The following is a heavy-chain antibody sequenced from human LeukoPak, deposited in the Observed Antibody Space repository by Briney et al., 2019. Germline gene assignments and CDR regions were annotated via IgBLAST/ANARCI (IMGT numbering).Heavy chain of an antibody. V-gene: IGHV3-11*06. CDR2: ISSSSIYT. CDR1: GFTFSDYY. J-gene: IGHJ1*01. D-gene: IGHD1-20*01. CDR3: ARDITRFQH. Sequence: PGGTLRLSCAASGFTFSDYYMSWIRQAPGKGLEWVSYISSSSIYTNYADSVKGRLTISRDNAKNSLYLQMNSLRAEDTSVYYCARDITRFQHWGQGTMVTVSS.